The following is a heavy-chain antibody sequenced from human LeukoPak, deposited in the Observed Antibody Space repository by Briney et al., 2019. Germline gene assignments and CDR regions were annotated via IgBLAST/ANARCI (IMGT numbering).Heavy chain of an antibody. Sequence: PSESLSLTCTVSGGSVSSGSYYWTWIRQPPGKGLEWIGYIYYSGDTNYNPSLKSRFTISLDTSKNQFSLKLSSVTAADTAVYYCARADTYYYDSSGYPSGFDPWGQGTLVTV. CDR3: ARADTYYYDSSGYPSGFDP. D-gene: IGHD3-22*01. V-gene: IGHV4-61*01. CDR2: IYYSGDT. J-gene: IGHJ5*02. CDR1: GGSVSSGSYY.